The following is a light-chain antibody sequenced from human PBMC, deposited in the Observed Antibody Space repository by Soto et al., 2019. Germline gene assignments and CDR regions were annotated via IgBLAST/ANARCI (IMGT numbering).Light chain of an antibody. CDR1: RSILYSSNNKNN. Sequence: DIVMTQSPDSLAVSLGGRATINCKSSRSILYSSNNKNNLAWYQQKPGQPPKLLIYWASTRESGVPDRFSGSGSGTDFTLTISALQAEDVAVYYCQQYYNSPLTFGQGTKVDIK. J-gene: IGKJ1*01. V-gene: IGKV4-1*01. CDR3: QQYYNSPLT. CDR2: WAS.